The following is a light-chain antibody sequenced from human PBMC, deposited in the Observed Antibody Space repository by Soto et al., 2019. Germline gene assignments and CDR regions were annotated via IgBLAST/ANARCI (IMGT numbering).Light chain of an antibody. Sequence: DIQMTQSPSTLSASVGDRVAITCRASQSITTWLAWYQHKPGKAPKLLIYKASSLQSGVPSRFSGSGSGTEFTLTISSLQPDDFATYYCQQYNSISLLTFGGGTKVEIK. J-gene: IGKJ4*01. CDR3: QQYNSISLLT. CDR1: QSITTW. CDR2: KAS. V-gene: IGKV1-5*03.